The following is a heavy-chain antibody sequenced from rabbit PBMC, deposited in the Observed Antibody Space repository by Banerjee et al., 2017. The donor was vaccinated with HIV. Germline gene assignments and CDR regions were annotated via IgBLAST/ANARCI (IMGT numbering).Heavy chain of an antibody. CDR3: ARTATGGGYYIANL. J-gene: IGHJ4*01. CDR1: GFSFSSSYY. V-gene: IGHV1S40*01. D-gene: IGHD1-1*01. Sequence: QSLEESGGGLVQPEGSLTLTCTASGFSFSSSYYMCWVRQAPGKGLEWIACIRAGSSGSTYYASWAKGRFTISKTSSTTVTLQMTSLTAADTATYFCARTATGGGYYIANLWGQGTLVTVS. CDR2: IRAGSSGST.